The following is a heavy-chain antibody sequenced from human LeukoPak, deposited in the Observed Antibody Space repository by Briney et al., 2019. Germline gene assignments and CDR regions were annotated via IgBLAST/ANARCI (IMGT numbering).Heavy chain of an antibody. D-gene: IGHD5-24*01. J-gene: IGHJ4*02. CDR3: AKDLEMATIAYFDY. CDR1: GFTVSSSY. CDR2: FYSGGKT. Sequence: GGSLRLSCAASGFTVSSSYMSWVRQAPGKGLEWVSVFYSGGKTYYTDSVKGRFTISRDNSKNTLYLQMNSLRAEDTAVYYCAKDLEMATIAYFDYWGQGTLVTVSS. V-gene: IGHV3-53*01.